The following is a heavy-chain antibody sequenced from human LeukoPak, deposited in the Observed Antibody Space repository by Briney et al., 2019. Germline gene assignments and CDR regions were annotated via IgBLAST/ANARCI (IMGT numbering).Heavy chain of an antibody. D-gene: IGHD3-10*01. CDR3: ARAPPAGFGETIVGYDY. CDR1: GYTFTSYY. Sequence: ASVKVSCKASGYTFTSYYMHWVRQAPGQGLEWMGIINPSGGSTSYAQKFQGRVTMTRDTSISTAYMELSRLRSDDTAVYYCARAPPAGFGETIVGYDYWGQGTLVTVSS. CDR2: INPSGGST. V-gene: IGHV1-46*01. J-gene: IGHJ4*02.